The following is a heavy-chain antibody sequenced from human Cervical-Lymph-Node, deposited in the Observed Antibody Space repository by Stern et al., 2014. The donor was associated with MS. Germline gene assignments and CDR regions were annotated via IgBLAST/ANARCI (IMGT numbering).Heavy chain of an antibody. J-gene: IGHJ4*02. V-gene: IGHV4-39*01. CDR2: IYYSGST. CDR1: GGSISSSSYY. D-gene: IGHD4-17*01. Sequence: QVQLQESGPGLVKPSETLSLTCTVSGGSISSSSYYWGWIRQPPGKGLEWIGSIYYSGSTYYNPSLKSRVTISVDTSKDQFSLKLGSGTAADTAVYYCARNDYGDYPSPYYWGQGTLVTVSS. CDR3: ARNDYGDYPSPYY.